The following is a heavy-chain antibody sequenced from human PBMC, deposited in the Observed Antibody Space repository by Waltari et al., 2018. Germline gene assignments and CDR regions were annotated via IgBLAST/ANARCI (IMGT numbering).Heavy chain of an antibody. CDR3: ARRREQLVRNYYYYYMDV. V-gene: IGHV4-59*01. CDR2: IYYSGST. CDR1: GGSISSYY. Sequence: QVQLQESGPGLVKPSETLSLTCTVSGGSISSYYWSWIRQPPGKGLEWIGYIYYSGSTHSTPPLKGRVTISVDTSKNQFSLKLSSVTAADTAVYYCARRREQLVRNYYYYYMDVWGKGTTVTVSS. J-gene: IGHJ6*03. D-gene: IGHD6-13*01.